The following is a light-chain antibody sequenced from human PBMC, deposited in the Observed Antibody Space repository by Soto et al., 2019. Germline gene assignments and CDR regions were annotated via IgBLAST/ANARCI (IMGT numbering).Light chain of an antibody. CDR3: QQYNSYPYS. Sequence: DTQMTQSPSTLSASVGDRVNITCRASQTIFSWLAWYQQKPGKAPKLLIYKASSLESGVPSSYSGSGSGTEFTLTISGLQPDDFATYFCQQYNSYPYSFGQGTKLEIK. CDR2: KAS. CDR1: QTIFSW. V-gene: IGKV1-5*03. J-gene: IGKJ2*03.